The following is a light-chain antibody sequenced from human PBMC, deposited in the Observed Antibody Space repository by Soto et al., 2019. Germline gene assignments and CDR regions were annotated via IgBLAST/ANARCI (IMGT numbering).Light chain of an antibody. CDR3: QNFDSAPQT. J-gene: IGKJ1*01. Sequence: DIQMTQSPSSLSASVGDRVTITCRASQGIRHYLAWYQQKPGKVPKLLIYEPSNLQSSVPSRFRGGGSGTEFTLTISSLQPEDVATYYCQNFDSAPQTFGQGTKLEIK. V-gene: IGKV1-27*01. CDR1: QGIRHY. CDR2: EPS.